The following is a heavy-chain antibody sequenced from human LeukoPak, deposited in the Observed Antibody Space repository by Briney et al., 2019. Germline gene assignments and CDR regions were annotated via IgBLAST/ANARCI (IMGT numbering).Heavy chain of an antibody. V-gene: IGHV3-7*01. CDR3: AKYDFWSGYSFDY. Sequence: GGSLRLSCAASGFTFSSKWMSWVRQAPGKGLEWVANINRDESEKYYVDSVGGRFTISRDNAKNSLYLQMNSLRAEDTAVYYCAKYDFWSGYSFDYWGQGTLVTVSS. J-gene: IGHJ4*02. D-gene: IGHD3-3*01. CDR2: INRDESEK. CDR1: GFTFSSKW.